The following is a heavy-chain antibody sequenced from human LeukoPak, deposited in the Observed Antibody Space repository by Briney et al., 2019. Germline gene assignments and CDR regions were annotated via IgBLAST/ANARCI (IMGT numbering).Heavy chain of an antibody. J-gene: IGHJ4*02. V-gene: IGHV3-64*02. Sequence: RGALRLSCAASGFTPCSYAKYCVCQTPGKGLEYVSTISSNGGSTYYSDSVKGRLIITRDNSKNTLYLQMGSLRAEDMTVFYCAREKTFFDLWGQGALVTVSS. CDR2: ISSNGGST. CDR1: GFTPCSYA. CDR3: AREKTFFDL.